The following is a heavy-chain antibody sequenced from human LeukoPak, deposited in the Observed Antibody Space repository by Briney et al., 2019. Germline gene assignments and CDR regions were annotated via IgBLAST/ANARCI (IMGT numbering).Heavy chain of an antibody. CDR1: GYTFTSYG. J-gene: IGHJ6*02. Sequence: ASVKVSCKASGYTFTSYGISWVRQAPGQGLEWMGWTSAYNGNTNYAQKLQGRVTMTTDTSTSTAYMELSRLRSDDTAVYYCARGFDYYGSTSYGMDVWGQGTTVTVSS. V-gene: IGHV1-18*04. D-gene: IGHD3-10*01. CDR2: TSAYNGNT. CDR3: ARGFDYYGSTSYGMDV.